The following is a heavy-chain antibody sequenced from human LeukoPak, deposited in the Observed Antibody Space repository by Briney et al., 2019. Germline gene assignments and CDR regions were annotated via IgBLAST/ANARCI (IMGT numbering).Heavy chain of an antibody. CDR1: GFTFSGHA. Sequence: PGRPLRLSCGASGFTFSGHAMHWVRQAPGKGLEWVAFISYDGRNTKHADSVKGRFTISRDNSKNTLYVQMNSVRSEDTAVYYCASEGGIRGSSTFDNWGQGTLVTVSS. CDR2: ISYDGRNT. V-gene: IGHV3-30*04. CDR3: ASEGGIRGSSTFDN. J-gene: IGHJ4*02. D-gene: IGHD1-14*01.